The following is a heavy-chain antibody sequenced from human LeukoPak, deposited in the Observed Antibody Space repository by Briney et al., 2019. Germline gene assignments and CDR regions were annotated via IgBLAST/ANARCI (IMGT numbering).Heavy chain of an antibody. CDR3: ARVRAVAGRGFDY. J-gene: IGHJ4*02. V-gene: IGHV4-30-4*08. CDR1: GGSISSGDYY. D-gene: IGHD6-19*01. CDR2: IYYSGST. Sequence: PSETLSLTCTVSGGSISSGDYYWRWIRQPPGKGLEWIGYIYYSGSTYYNPSLKSRVTISVDTSKNQFSLKLSSVTAADTAVYYCARVRAVAGRGFDYWGQGTLVTVSS.